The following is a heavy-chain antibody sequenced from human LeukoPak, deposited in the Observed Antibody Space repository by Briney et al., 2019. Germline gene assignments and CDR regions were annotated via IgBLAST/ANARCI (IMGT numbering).Heavy chain of an antibody. Sequence: ASVKVSCKASGYTFTSYDINWVRQATGQGLEWMGWMNPNSGNTGYAQKFQGRVTMTRNASISTAYMELSSLRSEDTAVYYCARGYYDILTGYPPDNWFDPWGQGTLVTVSS. V-gene: IGHV1-8*01. D-gene: IGHD3-9*01. J-gene: IGHJ5*02. CDR3: ARGYYDILTGYPPDNWFDP. CDR2: MNPNSGNT. CDR1: GYTFTSYD.